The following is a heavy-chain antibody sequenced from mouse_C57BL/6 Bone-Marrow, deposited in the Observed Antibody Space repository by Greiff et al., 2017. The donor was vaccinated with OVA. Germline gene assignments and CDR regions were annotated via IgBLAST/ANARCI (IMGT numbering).Heavy chain of an antibody. D-gene: IGHD1-1*01. Sequence: QVQLQQSGAELVRPGTSVKVSCKASGYAFTNYLIEWVKQRPGRGLEWIGRIDPNSGGTKYNEKFKSKATLTVDKPSSTAYMQLSSLTSEDSAVYYCARDHYYGPYAMDYWGQGTSVTVSS. CDR2: IDPNSGGT. CDR1: GYAFTNYL. J-gene: IGHJ4*01. V-gene: IGHV1-54*01. CDR3: ARDHYYGPYAMDY.